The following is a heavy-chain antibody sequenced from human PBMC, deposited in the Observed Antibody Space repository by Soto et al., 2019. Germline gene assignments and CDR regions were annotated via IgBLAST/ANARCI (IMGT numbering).Heavy chain of an antibody. D-gene: IGHD2-15*01. V-gene: IGHV3-23*01. J-gene: IGHJ6*03. CDR2: ISGSGGST. CDR3: AKDGQICSGGICYYYYYMDV. CDR1: GFTFSSYA. Sequence: GGSLRLSCAASGFTFSSYAMSWVRQAPGKGLEWVSAISGSGGSTYYADSVKGRFTISRDNSKNTLYLQMNSLRAEDTAVYYCAKDGQICSGGICYYYYYMDVWGKGTTVTVSS.